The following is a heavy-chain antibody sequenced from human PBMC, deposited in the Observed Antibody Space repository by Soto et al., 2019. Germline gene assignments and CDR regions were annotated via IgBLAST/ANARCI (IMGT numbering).Heavy chain of an antibody. CDR1: GFTFSSYD. V-gene: IGHV3-23*01. D-gene: IGHD2-8*01. J-gene: IGHJ4*01. Sequence: EVQLLESGGGLVQPGGSLRRSCTASGFTFSSYDMSWVRQAPGKELEWFSTISGNSGKTNYAESVKGRFSISRDNSKHTVHLQLDSLRAEDTAVYFCAKLGFVLMELYYFHQWGHGTLVTVSS. CDR3: AKLGFVLMELYYFHQ. CDR2: ISGNSGKT.